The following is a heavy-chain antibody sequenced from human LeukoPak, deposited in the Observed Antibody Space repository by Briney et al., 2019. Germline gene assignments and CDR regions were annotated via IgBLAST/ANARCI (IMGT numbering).Heavy chain of an antibody. CDR2: ISGSGGST. J-gene: IGHJ4*02. CDR3: AKDVDNGSGTRGVILGY. CDR1: GFTFSTSA. V-gene: IGHV3-23*01. Sequence: PGGSLRLSCAASGFTFSTSAMTWVRQAPGKGLEWVSGISGSGGSTYYADSVKGRFTISRDNSKNTLYLQMNSLRAEDTAVYYCAKDVDNGSGTRGVILGYWGQGTLVTVSS. D-gene: IGHD3-10*01.